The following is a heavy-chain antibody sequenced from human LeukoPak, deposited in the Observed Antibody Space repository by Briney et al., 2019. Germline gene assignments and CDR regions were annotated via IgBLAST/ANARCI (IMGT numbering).Heavy chain of an antibody. D-gene: IGHD1-1*01. CDR1: GFNFSTYW. V-gene: IGHV3-49*04. CDR3: TRESPWNDVNYYYYMDV. Sequence: GGSLRLSCTASGFNFSTYWMTWVRQAPGKGLEWVGFIRSKAYGGTTEYAASVKGGFTISRDDSKSIAYLQMNSLKTEDTAVYYCTRESPWNDVNYYYYMDVWGKGTTVTISS. CDR2: IRSKAYGGTT. J-gene: IGHJ6*03.